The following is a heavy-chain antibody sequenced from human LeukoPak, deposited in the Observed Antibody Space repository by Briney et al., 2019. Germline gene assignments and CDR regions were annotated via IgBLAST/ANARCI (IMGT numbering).Heavy chain of an antibody. J-gene: IGHJ4*02. CDR3: AKEGANIVVVPAEPDY. D-gene: IGHD2-2*01. CDR2: IRYDGSNK. V-gene: IGHV3-30*02. Sequence: PGGSLRLSCAASGFTFSSYGMHWVRQAPGKGLEWVAFIRYDGSNKYYADSVEGRFTISRDNSKNTLYLQMNSLRAEDTAVYYCAKEGANIVVVPAEPDYWGQGTLVTVSS. CDR1: GFTFSSYG.